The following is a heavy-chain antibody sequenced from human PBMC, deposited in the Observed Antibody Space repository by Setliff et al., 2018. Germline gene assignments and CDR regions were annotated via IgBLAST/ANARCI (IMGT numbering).Heavy chain of an antibody. J-gene: IGHJ6*03. CDR3: AREQWLDPPGYYYMDV. Sequence: SETLSLTCTVSGGSISSYYWSWIRQPAGKGLEWIGHXXXXXXXXXXXSLKXXXTMSIDTSKNQFSLKLNSVTAADMAVYYCAREQWLDPPGYYYMDVWAKGTTVTVSS. V-gene: IGHV4-4*07. CDR2: XXXXXXX. CDR1: GGSISSYY. D-gene: IGHD6-19*01.